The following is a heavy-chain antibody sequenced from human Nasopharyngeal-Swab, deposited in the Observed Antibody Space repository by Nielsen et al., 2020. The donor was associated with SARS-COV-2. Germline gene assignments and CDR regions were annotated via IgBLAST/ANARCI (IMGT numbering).Heavy chain of an antibody. D-gene: IGHD3-3*01. Sequence: GGSLRLSCAASGFTFSSYAMSWVRQAPGKGLEWVSAISGSGGSTYYADSVKGRFTISRDNSKNTLYLQMNSLRAEDTAVYYCAKVSSPYDFWSGYYTSYYYMDVWGKGTTVTVSS. CDR1: GFTFSSYA. V-gene: IGHV3-23*01. CDR3: AKVSSPYDFWSGYYTSYYYMDV. J-gene: IGHJ6*03. CDR2: ISGSGGST.